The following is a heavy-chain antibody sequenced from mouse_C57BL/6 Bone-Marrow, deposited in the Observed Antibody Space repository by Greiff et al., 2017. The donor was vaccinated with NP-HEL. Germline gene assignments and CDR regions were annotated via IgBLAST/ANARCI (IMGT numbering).Heavy chain of an antibody. V-gene: IGHV1-81*01. CDR2: IYPRSGNT. D-gene: IGHD2-1*01. J-gene: IGHJ4*01. Sequence: VQLQQSGAELARPGASVKLSCKASGYTFTSYGIRWVKQRTGQGLEWIGEIYPRSGNTYYNEKFKGKATLTADKSSSTAYMELRSLTSEDSAVYFCASEVYYCILYAMDYWGQGTSVTVSS. CDR3: ASEVYYCILYAMDY. CDR1: GYTFTSYG.